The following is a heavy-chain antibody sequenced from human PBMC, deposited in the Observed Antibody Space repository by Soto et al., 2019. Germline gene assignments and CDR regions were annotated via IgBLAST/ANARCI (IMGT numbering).Heavy chain of an antibody. CDR1: GVTYNTFA. V-gene: IGHV1-69*06. CDR2: IIPVLGPA. J-gene: IGHJ4*02. Sequence: QVQLVQSGAEVRKPGSSVKVSCKASGVTYNTFAVSWVRQAPGQGLEWMGGIIPVLGPAFYAQKFQGRVPITADKSTSTAYLELTSLRSEDTAVYYCVRAAKRYFDYWGQGTLVTVSS. CDR3: VRAAKRYFDY.